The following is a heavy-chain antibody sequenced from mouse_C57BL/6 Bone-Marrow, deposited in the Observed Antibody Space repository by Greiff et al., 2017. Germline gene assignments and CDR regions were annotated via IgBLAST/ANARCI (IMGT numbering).Heavy chain of an antibody. V-gene: IGHV5-6*01. Sequence: EVQVVESGGDLVKPGGSLKLSCAASGFTFSSYGISWVRQTPDKRLEWVATISSGGSYTYYPDSVKGRFTISRDNAKNTLYLQMSSLKSEDTAMYYCARQGLLNYAMDYWGQGTSVTVSS. J-gene: IGHJ4*01. CDR1: GFTFSSYG. CDR3: ARQGLLNYAMDY. CDR2: ISSGGSYT. D-gene: IGHD3-1*01.